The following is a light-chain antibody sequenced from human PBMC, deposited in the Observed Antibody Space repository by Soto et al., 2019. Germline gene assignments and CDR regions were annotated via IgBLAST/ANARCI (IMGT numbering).Light chain of an antibody. CDR3: CSYAGSSTYVI. Sequence: QSALAQPASVSGSPGQSITISCTGASGYVGTYSLVSWYQQHPGKAPKVVIYEVNKWPSGVSNRFSGSKSGNTASLTISGLQAEDEADYYCCSYAGSSTYVIFGGGTKLTVL. CDR2: EVN. CDR1: SGYVGTYSL. J-gene: IGLJ2*01. V-gene: IGLV2-23*02.